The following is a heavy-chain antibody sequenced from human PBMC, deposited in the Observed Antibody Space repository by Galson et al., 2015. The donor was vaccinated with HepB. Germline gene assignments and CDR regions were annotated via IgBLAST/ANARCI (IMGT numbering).Heavy chain of an antibody. CDR2: IKSKTDGGTT. CDR3: TTVGGNIVSRLHYYYYMDV. J-gene: IGHJ6*03. Sequence: SLRLSCAASGFTFSNAWMSWVRQAPGKGLEWVGRIKSKTDGGTTDYAAPVKGRFTISRDDSKNTLYLQMNSLKTEDTAVYYCTTVGGNIVSRLHYYYYMDVWGKGTTVTVSS. V-gene: IGHV3-15*01. D-gene: IGHD2/OR15-2a*01. CDR1: GFTFSNAW.